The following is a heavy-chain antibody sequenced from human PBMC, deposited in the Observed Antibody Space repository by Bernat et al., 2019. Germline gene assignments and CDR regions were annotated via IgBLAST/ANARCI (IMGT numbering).Heavy chain of an antibody. CDR3: AREGWGAMGAATVAFDI. D-gene: IGHD1-26*01. V-gene: IGHV3-21*01. CDR1: GFTFSSYS. Sequence: EVQLVESGGGLVKPGGSLRLSCAASGFTFSSYSMNWVRQAPGKGLEWVSSISSSSSYRDNADSVKGGFTISSDNAKNSLYLQMNSLRAENTAVYYGAREGWGAMGAATVAFDIWGQGTLVTVSS. CDR2: ISSSSSYR. J-gene: IGHJ3*02.